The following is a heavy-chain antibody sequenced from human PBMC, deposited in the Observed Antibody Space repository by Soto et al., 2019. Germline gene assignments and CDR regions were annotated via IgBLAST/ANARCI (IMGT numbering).Heavy chain of an antibody. CDR2: ISGSGGST. CDR1: GFTFSSYA. Sequence: EVQLLESGGGLVQPGGSLRLSCAASGFTFSSYAMSWVRQAPGKGVEWVSAISGSGGSTYYADSVKGRFTISRDNSKNTRDLQMNSLRAEDTAVYDCANFYSGSYLVGWGQGTMVTVSS. V-gene: IGHV3-23*01. CDR3: ANFYSGSYLVG. D-gene: IGHD1-26*01. J-gene: IGHJ3*01.